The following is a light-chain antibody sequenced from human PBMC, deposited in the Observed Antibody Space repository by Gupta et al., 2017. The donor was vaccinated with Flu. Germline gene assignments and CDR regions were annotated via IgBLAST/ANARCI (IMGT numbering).Light chain of an antibody. CDR1: RSTFGAGYE. CDR2: ANS. CDR3: QSYDSSLNAYV. J-gene: IGLJ1*01. Sequence: QSALAQPPSVSGTPGQMFTISCTGRRSTFGAGYEVHWYQHLPGAAPKLLIYANSNRPSGVPDRFSGSKSGISASLAITGLQPDDEADYYCQSYDSSLNAYVFGTGTRVTVL. V-gene: IGLV1-40*01.